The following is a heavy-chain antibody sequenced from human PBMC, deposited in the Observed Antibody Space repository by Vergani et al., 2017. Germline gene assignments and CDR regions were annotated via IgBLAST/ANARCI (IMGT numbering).Heavy chain of an antibody. CDR2: ITNTCYST. CDR3: GRGSDNYN. J-gene: IGHJ4*02. D-gene: IGHD5-24*01. CDR1: GFTFSSHA. V-gene: IGHV3-23*01. Sequence: EVQLLQSEGAVVQPGGSLRLSCVASGFTFSSHAMSWVRQGHGQGLEWVSSITNTCYSTQYADSVKGRFTISRDNSKNTLYLQMNSLRVEDTAVYYCGRGSDNYNWGQGTLVTVSS.